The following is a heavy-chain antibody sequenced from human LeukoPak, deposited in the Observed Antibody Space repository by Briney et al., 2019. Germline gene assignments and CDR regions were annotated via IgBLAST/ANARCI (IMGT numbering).Heavy chain of an antibody. Sequence: GGSLRLSCAASGFTFSSYGMHWVRHAPGKGLEWVSGTSDRGDYTYYADPVKGRFTISRDNSKNTLYLQMNSLRAEDTALYFCAKKAQYNGNYPLDYWGQGTLVTVSS. CDR1: GFTFSSYG. V-gene: IGHV3-23*01. D-gene: IGHD1-26*01. J-gene: IGHJ4*02. CDR3: AKKAQYNGNYPLDY. CDR2: TSDRGDYT.